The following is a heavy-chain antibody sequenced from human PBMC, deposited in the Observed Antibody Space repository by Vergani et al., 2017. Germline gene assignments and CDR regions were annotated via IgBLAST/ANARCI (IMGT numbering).Heavy chain of an antibody. D-gene: IGHD3-10*01. Sequence: QVQLVESGGGLVKPGGSLRLSCTASGFFFSDYYMSWLRQAPGKGLEWISYIASSDTTVHYADTVKGRFTISRDNAKNSLYLEMNSRRAEDTAVYYCARDYLDFSGSGSPSYFDHLGQGTQVTVSS. CDR1: GFFFSDYY. CDR2: IASSDTTV. J-gene: IGHJ4*02. CDR3: ARDYLDFSGSGSPSYFDH. V-gene: IGHV3-11*04.